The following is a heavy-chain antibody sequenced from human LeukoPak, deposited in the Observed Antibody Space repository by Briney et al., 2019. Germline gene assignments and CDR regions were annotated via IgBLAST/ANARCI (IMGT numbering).Heavy chain of an antibody. Sequence: GGSLRLSCAASGFTFSSYAMSWVRQAPGKGLEWVSAISGSGGSTYYADSVKGRFTISRDNSKNTLYLQMNSLRAEDTAVYYCAKDHSRITMVRGVTAFDYWGQGTLVTVSS. V-gene: IGHV3-23*01. D-gene: IGHD3-10*01. CDR1: GFTFSSYA. CDR2: ISGSGGST. J-gene: IGHJ4*02. CDR3: AKDHSRITMVRGVTAFDY.